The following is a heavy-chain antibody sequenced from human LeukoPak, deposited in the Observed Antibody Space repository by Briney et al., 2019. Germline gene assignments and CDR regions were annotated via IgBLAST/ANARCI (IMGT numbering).Heavy chain of an antibody. CDR2: IKQDGSEK. Sequence: PGGSLRLSCAASGFTFSSYWMSWVRQAPGKGLEWVANIKQDGSEKYYVDSVKGRFTISRDNAKNSLSLQMSSLRDEDTAVYYCARGYIWNNYFDYWGQGSLVTVSS. CDR3: ARGYIWNNYFDY. CDR1: GFTFSSYW. D-gene: IGHD1-1*01. V-gene: IGHV3-7*01. J-gene: IGHJ4*02.